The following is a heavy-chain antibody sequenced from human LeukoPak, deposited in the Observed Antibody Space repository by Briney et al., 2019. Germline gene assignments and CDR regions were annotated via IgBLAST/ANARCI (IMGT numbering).Heavy chain of an antibody. V-gene: IGHV3-7*01. Sequence: GALRLSCAASGFTFSGYWMSWVRQAPGKGLEWVANIKQDGSEEYYVGSVKGRFTISRDNAKNSLFVQMNSLRAEDTAVYYCVRDRGRASVDYWGQGTLVTVSS. CDR1: GFTFSGYW. CDR2: IKQDGSEE. D-gene: IGHD1-26*01. CDR3: VRDRGRASVDY. J-gene: IGHJ4*02.